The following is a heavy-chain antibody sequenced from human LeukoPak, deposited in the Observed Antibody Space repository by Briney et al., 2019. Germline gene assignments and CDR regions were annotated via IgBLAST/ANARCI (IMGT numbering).Heavy chain of an antibody. J-gene: IGHJ4*02. D-gene: IGHD2-15*01. CDR1: GFTFSSYW. CDR3: AREGYCTGGRCYSDYWFDY. CDR2: IKYDGIDK. V-gene: IGHV3-7*04. Sequence: GGSLRLSCAASGFTFSSYWMSWVRQARGKGVEWVADIKYDGIDKFHVDSVKGRFTISRDNAKNSLYLQMNSLGVDNMAVYYCAREGYCTGGRCYSDYWFDYWGQGTLVTVSS.